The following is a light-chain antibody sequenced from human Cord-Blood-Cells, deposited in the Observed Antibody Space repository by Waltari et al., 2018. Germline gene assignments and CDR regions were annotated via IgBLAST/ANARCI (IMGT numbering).Light chain of an antibody. J-gene: IGKJ1*01. CDR2: NAS. Sequence: DIQMTQSPSTLSASVGDRVTITCRASQSISSWLAWYQQKPGKAPKLLIYNASRFESGVPSRCSGTGSGTEFTLTISSMQPDDFATYYCQQYNSYSRTFGLGPKLEIK. CDR3: QQYNSYSRT. CDR1: QSISSW. V-gene: IGKV1-5*03.